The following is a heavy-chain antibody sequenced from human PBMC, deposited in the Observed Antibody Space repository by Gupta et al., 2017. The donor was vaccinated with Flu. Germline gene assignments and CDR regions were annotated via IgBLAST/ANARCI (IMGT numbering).Heavy chain of an antibody. V-gene: IGHV2-70*04. CDR1: GFSLSTRGMR. CDR2: IDWDDAK. J-gene: IGHJ3*02. CDR3: ARIPYCGSDCYHDAFDK. D-gene: IGHD2-21*02. Sequence: QVTLKESGPALVKPTQTLTLTCTFSGFSLSTRGMRVSWIRQPPGKALEWLARIDWDDAKFYSASLRPRLTISKDTTKNQVILTVTNMDPVDTATYFCARIPYCGSDCYHDAFDKWGQGTLVTVSS.